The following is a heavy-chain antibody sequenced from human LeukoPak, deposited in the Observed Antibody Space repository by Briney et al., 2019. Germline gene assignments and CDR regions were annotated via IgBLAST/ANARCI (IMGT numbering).Heavy chain of an antibody. J-gene: IGHJ4*02. CDR1: GFTFSSYA. CDR3: ARGRFALGYCSGGSCYSHFDY. CDR2: ISYDGSNK. V-gene: IGHV3-30*04. D-gene: IGHD2-15*01. Sequence: GGSLRLSCAASGFTFSSYAMHWVRQAPGKGLEWVAVISYDGSNKYYADSVKGRFTISRDNSKNTLYLQMNSLRAEDTAVYYCARGRFALGYCSGGSCYSHFDYWGQGTLATVSS.